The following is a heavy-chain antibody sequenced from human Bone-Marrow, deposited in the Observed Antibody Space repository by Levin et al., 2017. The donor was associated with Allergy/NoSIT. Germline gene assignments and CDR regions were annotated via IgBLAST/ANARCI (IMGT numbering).Heavy chain of an antibody. Sequence: PSETLSLTCTVSGGSVSSANYFWSWIRQPPGKGLEWIGYVSYTGNTKYNPSLKSRVTMSADTSKNQISLKLTSVTAAATAVYYCARGEIGHCTSTVCYAGHYYYWYGMDVWGQGTTVTVSS. J-gene: IGHJ6*02. V-gene: IGHV4-61*01. CDR1: GGSVSSANYF. CDR2: VSYTGNT. CDR3: ARGEIGHCTSTVCYAGHYYYWYGMDV. D-gene: IGHD2-2*01.